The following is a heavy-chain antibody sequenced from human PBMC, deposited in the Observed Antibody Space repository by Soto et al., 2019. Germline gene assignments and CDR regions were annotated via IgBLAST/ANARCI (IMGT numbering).Heavy chain of an antibody. D-gene: IGHD1-20*01. CDR3: ASLNNWSSGDGRIDV. CDR2: IMPLYAKP. J-gene: IGHJ6*02. Sequence: QVQLVQSGAEVNKPGSSVKVSWKASGGTFNTYTISWVRQVPGQGLEWMGGIMPLYAKPTYAQTFQGRLMIAADEHTNTVYMELSSLRSEDTALYYCASLNNWSSGDGRIDVWGRGTAVSVSS. V-gene: IGHV1-69*01. CDR1: GGTFNTYT.